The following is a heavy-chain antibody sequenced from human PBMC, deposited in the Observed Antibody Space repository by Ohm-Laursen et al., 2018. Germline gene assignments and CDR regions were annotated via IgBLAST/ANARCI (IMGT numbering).Heavy chain of an antibody. V-gene: IGHV3-7*01. CDR3: ARDTRYYGMDV. Sequence: SLRLSCTASGFTFSSYWMSWVRQAPGKGLEWVANIKQDGSEKYYVDSVKGRFTISRDNAKNSLYLQMDSLRAEDTAVYYCARDTRYYGMDVWGQGTTVTVSS. CDR1: GFTFSSYW. CDR2: IKQDGSEK. J-gene: IGHJ6*02.